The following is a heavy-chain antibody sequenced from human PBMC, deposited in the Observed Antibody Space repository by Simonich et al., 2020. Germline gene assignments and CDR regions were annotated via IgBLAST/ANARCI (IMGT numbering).Heavy chain of an antibody. CDR1: GYTFTSYY. D-gene: IGHD1-26*01. J-gene: IGHJ6*02. Sequence: QVQLVQSGAEVKKPGASVKVSCKASGYTFTSYYMHWVRQAPGQGLEWMGIINPSGGSTSYAKKFQGRVTMTRDTSTSKGYMELSSLRSEDTAVYYCASADSGSYWGYYYYYYGMDVWGQGTTVTVSS. V-gene: IGHV1-46*01. CDR2: INPSGGST. CDR3: ASADSGSYWGYYYYYYGMDV.